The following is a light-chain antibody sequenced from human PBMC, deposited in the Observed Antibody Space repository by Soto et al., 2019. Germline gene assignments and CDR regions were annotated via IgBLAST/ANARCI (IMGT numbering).Light chain of an antibody. Sequence: EIVMTQSPATLSVSPGERATLSCRASQSVSSNLAWYQHKPGQAPRLLVYGASTRASGIPDRFSGSGSGTEFTLTINSLQSEDSAVYYCQQHNQWPITFGQGTRLEIK. CDR2: GAS. V-gene: IGKV3-15*01. J-gene: IGKJ5*01. CDR3: QQHNQWPIT. CDR1: QSVSSN.